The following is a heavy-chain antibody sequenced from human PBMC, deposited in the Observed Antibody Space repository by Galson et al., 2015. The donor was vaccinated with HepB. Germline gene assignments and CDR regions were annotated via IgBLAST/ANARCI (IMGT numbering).Heavy chain of an antibody. CDR3: ARFNYDILTGYYYFDY. V-gene: IGHV4-4*02. Sequence: SETLSLTCAVSGGSISSSNWWSWVRQPPGKGLEWIGEIYHSGSTNYNPSLKSRVTISVDKSKNQFSLKLSSVTAADTAVYYCARFNYDILTGYYYFDYWGQGTLVTVSS. J-gene: IGHJ4*02. D-gene: IGHD3-9*01. CDR1: GGSISSSNW. CDR2: IYHSGST.